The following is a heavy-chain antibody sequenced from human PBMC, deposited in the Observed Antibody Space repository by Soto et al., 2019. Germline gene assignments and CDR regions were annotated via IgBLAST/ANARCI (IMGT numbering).Heavy chain of an antibody. CDR2: INSDGSST. V-gene: IGHV3-74*01. Sequence: PGGSLRLSCAASGFTFSSYWMHWVRQAPGKGLVWVSRINSDGSSTSYADSVKGRFTISRDNAKNTLYLQMNSLRAEDTAVYYCARVYCSGGSCNHLDYWGQGTLVPVSS. J-gene: IGHJ4*02. D-gene: IGHD2-15*01. CDR3: ARVYCSGGSCNHLDY. CDR1: GFTFSSYW.